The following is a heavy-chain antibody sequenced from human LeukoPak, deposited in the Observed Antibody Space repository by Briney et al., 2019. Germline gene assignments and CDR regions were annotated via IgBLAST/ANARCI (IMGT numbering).Heavy chain of an antibody. CDR2: IYTGGNT. J-gene: IGHJ4*02. CDR1: GFTVSSKC. Sequence: PGGSLRLSCAASGFTVSSKCMSWVRQAPGKGLEWVSVIYTGGNTYYADSVKGRFTISRDNSKNTLYLQMNSLRADDTAVYFCARDYGDYWGQGTLVTVSS. V-gene: IGHV3-66*01. CDR3: ARDYGDY. D-gene: IGHD4-17*01.